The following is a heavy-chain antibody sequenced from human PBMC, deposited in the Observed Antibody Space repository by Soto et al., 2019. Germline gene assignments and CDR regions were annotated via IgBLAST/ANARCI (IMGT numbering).Heavy chain of an antibody. D-gene: IGHD3-3*01. CDR1: GGTFSSYT. V-gene: IGHV1-69*08. CDR3: ARDPHNYDFWSGPLVRYYYYGMDV. CDR2: IIPILGTA. J-gene: IGHJ6*02. Sequence: SVKVSCKASGGTFSSYTISWVRQAPGQGLEWMGRIIPILGTANYAQKFQGRVTITADESTSTAYMELSSLRSEDTAVYYCARDPHNYDFWSGPLVRYYYYGMDVWGQGTTVTVSS.